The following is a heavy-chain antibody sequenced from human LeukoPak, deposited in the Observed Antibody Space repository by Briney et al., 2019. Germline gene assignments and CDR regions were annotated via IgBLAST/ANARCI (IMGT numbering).Heavy chain of an antibody. J-gene: IGHJ4*02. Sequence: SLRLSCAASGFTFDDYAMHWVRQAPGKGLEWASGISWNSGSIGYADSVKGRFTISRDNAKNSLYLQMNSLRAEDTALYYCAKAAKQGWYFDYWGQGTLVTVSS. D-gene: IGHD2-15*01. CDR1: GFTFDDYA. CDR2: ISWNSGSI. V-gene: IGHV3-9*01. CDR3: AKAAKQGWYFDY.